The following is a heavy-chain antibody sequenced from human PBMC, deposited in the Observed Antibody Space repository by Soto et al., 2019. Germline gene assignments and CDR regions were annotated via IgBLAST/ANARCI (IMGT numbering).Heavy chain of an antibody. CDR1: GVSVSSGDYY. Sequence: SETLSLTCTVSGVSVSSGDYYWSWIRQPPGKGLEWIGYIYYTGRTYYNPSLKSRVIISVDTSKNQFSLKLSSVTAAEKAVYYCARARYDILTGYPTHAFDIWGQGTMVTVSS. V-gene: IGHV4-30-4*01. D-gene: IGHD3-9*01. J-gene: IGHJ3*02. CDR2: IYYTGRT. CDR3: ARARYDILTGYPTHAFDI.